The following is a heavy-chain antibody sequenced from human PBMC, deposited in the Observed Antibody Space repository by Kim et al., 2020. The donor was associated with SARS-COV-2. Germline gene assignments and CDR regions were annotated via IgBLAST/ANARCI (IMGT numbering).Heavy chain of an antibody. Sequence: GGSLRLSCEASGFTFKTYAMTWVRQAPGKGLEWVSTISGSGGTTNYADSVKGRFTISRDNSKNTLFLQMHSLRAEDTAVYYCTKVMSSWTRCFDYRGQGTLVTVSS. CDR1: GFTFKTYA. CDR2: ISGSGGTT. J-gene: IGHJ4*02. V-gene: IGHV3-23*01. D-gene: IGHD6-13*01. CDR3: TKVMSSWTRCFDY.